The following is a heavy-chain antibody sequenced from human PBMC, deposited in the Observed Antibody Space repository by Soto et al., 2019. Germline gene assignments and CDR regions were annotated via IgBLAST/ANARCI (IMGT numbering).Heavy chain of an antibody. V-gene: IGHV3-13*01. Sequence: GGSLRLSCAASGFTFSSYDMHWVRQATGKGLEWVSAIGTAGDTYYPGSVKGRFTISRENAKNSLYLQMNSLRAEDTAVYYCARDIRPLGYCRGGSCPYYYYGMDVWGQGTTVTVSS. CDR2: IGTAGDT. D-gene: IGHD2-15*01. CDR3: ARDIRPLGYCRGGSCPYYYYGMDV. CDR1: GFTFSSYD. J-gene: IGHJ6*02.